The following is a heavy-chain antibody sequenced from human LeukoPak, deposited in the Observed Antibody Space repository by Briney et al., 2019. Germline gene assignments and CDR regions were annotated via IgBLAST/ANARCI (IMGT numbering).Heavy chain of an antibody. Sequence: GGSLRLSCAASGFIFSSYAMSWVRQAPGKGLAGVSYISSSCSTIYYADSVKGRFTISRDNAKNSLYLQMNSLRPEDTAVYYCARENSGSYYQFDCWGQGTLVTVSS. V-gene: IGHV3-48*04. CDR3: ARENSGSYYQFDC. CDR1: GFIFSSYA. J-gene: IGHJ4*02. D-gene: IGHD1-26*01. CDR2: ISSSCSTI.